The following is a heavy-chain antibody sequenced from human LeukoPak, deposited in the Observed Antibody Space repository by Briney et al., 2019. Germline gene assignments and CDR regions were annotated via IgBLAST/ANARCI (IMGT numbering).Heavy chain of an antibody. V-gene: IGHV5-10-1*01. CDR1: GYIFTTNW. CDR3: ARRAGSSGKFDP. D-gene: IGHD6-19*01. J-gene: IGHJ5*02. Sequence: GESLKISCKGSGYIFTTNWISWIRQMPGKGLEWMGRIDPSDSETNYSPSFQGHVTISVDKSISTAYLQWSILKASDTAMYYCARRAGSSGKFDPWGQGTLVIVSS. CDR2: IDPSDSET.